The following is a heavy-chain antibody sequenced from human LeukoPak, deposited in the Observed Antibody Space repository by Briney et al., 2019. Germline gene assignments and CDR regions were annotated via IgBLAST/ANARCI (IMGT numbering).Heavy chain of an antibody. CDR3: ARVRSSGYLNYYYYGMDV. Sequence: SETLSLTCTVSGGSISSYYWSWIRQPPGKGLESIGYIYYSGSTNYNPSLKSRVTISVDTSKNQFSLKLSSVTAADTAVYYCARVRSSGYLNYYYYGMDVWGQGTTVTVSS. CDR1: GGSISSYY. V-gene: IGHV4-59*01. D-gene: IGHD3-22*01. CDR2: IYYSGST. J-gene: IGHJ6*02.